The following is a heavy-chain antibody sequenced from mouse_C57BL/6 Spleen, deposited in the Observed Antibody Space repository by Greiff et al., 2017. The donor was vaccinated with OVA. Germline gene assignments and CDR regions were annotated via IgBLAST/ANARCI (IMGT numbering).Heavy chain of an antibody. CDR1: GFSLTSYG. CDR3: ARKNYGSILYAMDY. V-gene: IGHV2-2*01. J-gene: IGHJ4*01. D-gene: IGHD1-1*01. Sequence: VQLVESGPGLVQPSQSLSITCTVSGFSLTSYGVHWVRQSPGKGLEWLGVIWSGGSTDYNAAFISRLSISKDNSKSQVFFKMNSLQADDTAIYDCARKNYGSILYAMDYWGQGTSVTVSS. CDR2: IWSGGST.